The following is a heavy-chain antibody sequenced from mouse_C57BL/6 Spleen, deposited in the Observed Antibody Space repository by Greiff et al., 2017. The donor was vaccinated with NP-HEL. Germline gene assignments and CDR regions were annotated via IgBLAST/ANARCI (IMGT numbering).Heavy chain of an antibody. D-gene: IGHD2-1*01. CDR3: ARGEAYGNYGWFAY. CDR2: INPNYGTT. V-gene: IGHV1-39*01. J-gene: IGHJ3*01. CDR1: GYSFTDYN. Sequence: EVKLMESGPELVKPGASVKISCKASGYSFTDYNMNWVKQSNGKSLEWIGVINPNYGTTSYNQKFKGKATLTVDQSSSTAYMQLNSLTSEDSAVYYCARGEAYGNYGWFAYWGQGTLVTVSA.